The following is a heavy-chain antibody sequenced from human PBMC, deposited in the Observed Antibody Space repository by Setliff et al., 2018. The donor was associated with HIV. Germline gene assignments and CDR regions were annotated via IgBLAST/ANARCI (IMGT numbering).Heavy chain of an antibody. CDR3: ARGFLSIFGVVSYFDY. Sequence: SETLSLTCTVSGGSISSHYWSWIRQPPGKGLEWIGFISYSGSPNSNPSLKSRVTISVDTSKNQFSLKLSSVTAADTAVYYCARGFLSIFGVVSYFDYWGQGTLVTVPS. J-gene: IGHJ4*02. CDR1: GGSISSHY. D-gene: IGHD3-3*01. V-gene: IGHV4-59*11. CDR2: ISYSGSP.